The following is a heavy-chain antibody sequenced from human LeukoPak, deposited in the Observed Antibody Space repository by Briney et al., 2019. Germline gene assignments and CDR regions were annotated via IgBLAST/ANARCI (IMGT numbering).Heavy chain of an antibody. Sequence: PGGSLRLSCAASGFTFSSYAMNWVRQAPGKGLEWVSYISSSGSTVYYADSVKGRFTISRDNAKNSLYLQMNSLRAEDTAVYYCARYRSPLDYWGQGTLVTVSS. CDR1: GFTFSSYA. D-gene: IGHD3-16*02. V-gene: IGHV3-48*03. CDR3: ARYRSPLDY. CDR2: ISSSGSTV. J-gene: IGHJ4*02.